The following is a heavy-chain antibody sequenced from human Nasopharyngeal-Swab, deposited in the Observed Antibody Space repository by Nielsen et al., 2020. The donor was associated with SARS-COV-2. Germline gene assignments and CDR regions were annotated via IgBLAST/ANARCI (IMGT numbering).Heavy chain of an antibody. Sequence: WVRQAPGQGLEWMGITNPSGGSTSYAQKFQGRVTMTRDTSTSTVYMELSSLRSEDTAVYYCARGAYYGSGSHLHYYYGMDVWGQGTTVTVSS. CDR2: TNPSGGST. V-gene: IGHV1-46*01. D-gene: IGHD3-10*01. J-gene: IGHJ6*02. CDR3: ARGAYYGSGSHLHYYYGMDV.